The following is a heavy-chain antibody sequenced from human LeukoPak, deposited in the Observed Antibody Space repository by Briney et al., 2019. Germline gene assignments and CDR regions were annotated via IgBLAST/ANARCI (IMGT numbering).Heavy chain of an antibody. J-gene: IGHJ4*02. Sequence: GRSLRLSCTAAGFTFGDYAMSWVRQAPGKGLEWVGFIRSKAYGGTTEYAASVKGRFTISRDDSKSIAYLQMNSLKTEDTAVYYCTRDSSSRIGSSDFDYWGQGTLVTVSS. CDR2: IRSKAYGGTT. CDR3: TRDSSSRIGSSDFDY. D-gene: IGHD6-13*01. CDR1: GFTFGDYA. V-gene: IGHV3-49*04.